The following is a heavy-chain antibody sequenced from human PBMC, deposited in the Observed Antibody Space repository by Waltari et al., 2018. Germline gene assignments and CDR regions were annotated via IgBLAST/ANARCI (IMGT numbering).Heavy chain of an antibody. V-gene: IGHV1-69*05. D-gene: IGHD3-16*02. CDR1: GGTFSSYA. CDR2: IIPIFCTA. Sequence: QVQLVQSGAEVKKPGSSVKVSCKASGGTFSSYAISWVRQAPGQGLEWMGGIIPIFCTANDAQKFQGRVTIPTDESTSTAYMGLSRLRSEDTAVYYGASERGITFGGVIVRGDYYYMDVWGKGTTVTVSS. J-gene: IGHJ6*03. CDR3: ASERGITFGGVIVRGDYYYMDV.